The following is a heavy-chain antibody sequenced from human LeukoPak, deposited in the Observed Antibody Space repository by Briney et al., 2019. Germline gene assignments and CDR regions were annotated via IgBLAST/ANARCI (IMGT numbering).Heavy chain of an antibody. CDR1: GFTFRSYG. CDR2: ISGSGGST. CDR3: AKGERGLLWFGELFYYFEY. Sequence: GGSLRLSCAASGFTFRSYGMSWVRQAPGKGLEWVSGISGSGGSTYYADSVKGRFNISRDNSKNTLYLQMNSLRAEDTAVYYCAKGERGLLWFGELFYYFEYWGQGILVTVSS. D-gene: IGHD3-10*01. J-gene: IGHJ4*02. V-gene: IGHV3-23*01.